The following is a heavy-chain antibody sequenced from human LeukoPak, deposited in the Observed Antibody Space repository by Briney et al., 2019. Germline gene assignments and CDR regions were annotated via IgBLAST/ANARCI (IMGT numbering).Heavy chain of an antibody. CDR2: SPSGGTI. J-gene: IGHJ3*02. D-gene: IGHD1-26*01. Sequence: SPSGGTIYYTDSVKGRFTISRDNSKNTLYLQMNSLRAEDTAVYYCAKFLVRVGAAAAFDIWGQGTMVTVSS. CDR3: AKFLVRVGAAAAFDI. V-gene: IGHV3-23*01.